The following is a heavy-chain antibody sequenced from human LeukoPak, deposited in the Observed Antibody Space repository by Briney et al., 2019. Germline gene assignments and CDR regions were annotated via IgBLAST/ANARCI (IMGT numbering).Heavy chain of an antibody. CDR2: IKSKTDGGTT. CDR3: LVKLRLGASDI. V-gene: IGHV3-15*01. CDR1: GFTFSNAW. D-gene: IGHD1-7*01. J-gene: IGHJ3*02. Sequence: GGSLRLSCAASGFTFSNAWMSWVRQAPGKGLEWVGRIKSKTDGGTTDYAAPVKGRFTISRDDSKNTLYLQMNSLKTEDTAVYYCLVKLRLGASDIWGQGTMVTVSS.